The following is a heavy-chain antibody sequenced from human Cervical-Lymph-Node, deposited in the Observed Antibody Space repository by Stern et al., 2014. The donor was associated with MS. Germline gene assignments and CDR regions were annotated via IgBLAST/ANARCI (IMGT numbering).Heavy chain of an antibody. V-gene: IGHV3-33*01. CDR2: AWDDGSTG. Sequence: VQLVESGGGVVQPGTSLRLSCAAAGFTFSSDGMHWVRQAPGKGLEWVARAWDDGSTGYNTKAVKGRFTISRGNSKKTTSLAMNSLTAEATAVYYCARGHIPYAYNSLFDYWGQGTLVAVSS. CDR3: ARGHIPYAYNSLFDY. J-gene: IGHJ4*02. D-gene: IGHD5-24*01. CDR1: GFTFSSDG.